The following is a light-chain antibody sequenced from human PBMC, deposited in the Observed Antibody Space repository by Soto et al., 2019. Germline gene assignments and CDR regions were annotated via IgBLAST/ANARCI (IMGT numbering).Light chain of an antibody. V-gene: IGKV3-20*01. CDR2: GAS. CDR1: QSVSSSY. Sequence: EIVLMQSPGTLSLTPGERATLSCRASQSVSSSYLAWYQQKPGQAPRLLIFGASSRATVIPDRFSGSGSGTDFTLTISRLEPEDFAVYYCQLYDSSPMYTFGQWTKLEIK. J-gene: IGKJ2*01. CDR3: QLYDSSPMYT.